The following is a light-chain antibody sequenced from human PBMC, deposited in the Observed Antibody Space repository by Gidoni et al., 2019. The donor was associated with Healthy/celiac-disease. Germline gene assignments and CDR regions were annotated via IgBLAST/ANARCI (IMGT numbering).Light chain of an antibody. V-gene: IGKV1-33*01. CDR3: QQYDNLPLT. Sequence: LPITPFPSSLSASVGDRVTITCQASQDISNYLNWYQQKPGKAPKLLIYDASNLETGVPSRFSGSGSGTDFTFTISSLQPEDIATYYCQQYDNLPLTFGGGTKVEIK. J-gene: IGKJ4*01. CDR1: QDISNY. CDR2: DAS.